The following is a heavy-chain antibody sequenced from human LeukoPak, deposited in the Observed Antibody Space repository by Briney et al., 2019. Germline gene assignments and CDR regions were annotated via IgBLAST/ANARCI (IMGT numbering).Heavy chain of an antibody. Sequence: ASVKVSCKASGGTFSSYAISWVRQAPGQGLEWMGGIIPIFGTANYAQKFQGRVTITADESTSTAYMELSSLRSEDTAVYYCARDCCSGGSCYSWFDYWGQGTLVTVSS. CDR1: GGTFSSYA. CDR3: ARDCCSGGSCYSWFDY. CDR2: IIPIFGTA. D-gene: IGHD2-15*01. J-gene: IGHJ4*02. V-gene: IGHV1-69*13.